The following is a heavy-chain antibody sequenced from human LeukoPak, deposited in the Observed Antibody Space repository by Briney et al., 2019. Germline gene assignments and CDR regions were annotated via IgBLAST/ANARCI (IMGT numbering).Heavy chain of an antibody. CDR3: AKDLRYDFWSGRSDY. V-gene: IGHV3-23*01. Sequence: GGSLRLSRAASGFTFSSYAMSWVRQAPGKGLEWVSAISGSGGSTYYANSVKGRFTISRDNSKNTLYLQMNSLRAEDTAVYYCAKDLRYDFWSGRSDYWGQGTLVTVSS. CDR2: ISGSGGST. CDR1: GFTFSSYA. J-gene: IGHJ4*02. D-gene: IGHD3-3*01.